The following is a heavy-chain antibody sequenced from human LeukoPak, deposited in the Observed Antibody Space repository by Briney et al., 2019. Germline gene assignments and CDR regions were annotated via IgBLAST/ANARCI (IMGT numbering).Heavy chain of an antibody. CDR3: ARTGYYYGSGSLIDY. CDR1: GGSISSYY. D-gene: IGHD3-10*01. Sequence: SETLSLTCTVSGGSISSYYWSWIRQPAGKGLEWIGRIYASGSTNYNPSLKSRVTMSVDTSKNQFSLKLSSVTAADTAAYYCARTGYYYGSGSLIDYWGQGTLVTVSS. CDR2: IYASGST. J-gene: IGHJ4*02. V-gene: IGHV4-4*07.